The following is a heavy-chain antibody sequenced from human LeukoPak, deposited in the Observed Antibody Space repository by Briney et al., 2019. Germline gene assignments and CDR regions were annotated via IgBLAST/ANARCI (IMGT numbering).Heavy chain of an antibody. CDR3: AIDVGYYDSSGYTRYYGMDV. CDR2: IYYSGST. CDR1: GGSVSSGSYY. Sequence: PSETLSLTCTVSGGSVSSGSYYWSWIRQPPGKGLEWIGYIYYSGSTNYNPSLKSRVTISVDTSKNQFSLKLSSVTAADTAAEYIAIDVGYYDSSGYTRYYGMDVWGQGTTVTVSS. D-gene: IGHD3-22*01. V-gene: IGHV4-61*01. J-gene: IGHJ6*02.